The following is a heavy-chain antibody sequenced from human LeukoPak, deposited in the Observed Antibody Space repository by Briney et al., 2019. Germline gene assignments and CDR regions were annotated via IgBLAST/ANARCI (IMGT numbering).Heavy chain of an antibody. D-gene: IGHD4-17*01. V-gene: IGHV7-4-1*02. J-gene: IGHJ5*02. CDR3: ARANTVTTSVWFDP. CDR2: INTNTGNP. CDR1: GYTFTSYA. Sequence: GASVKVSCKASGYTFTSYAMNWVRQAPGQGLEWMGWINTNTGNPTYAQGFTGRFVFSLDTSISTAYLQISSLKAEDTAVYYCARANTVTTSVWFDPWGQGTLVTVSS.